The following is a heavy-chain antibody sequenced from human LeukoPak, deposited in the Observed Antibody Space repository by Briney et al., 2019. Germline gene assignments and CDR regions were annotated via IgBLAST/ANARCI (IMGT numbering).Heavy chain of an antibody. D-gene: IGHD2-15*01. CDR3: AGTRRYCSGGSCYNWFDP. Sequence: SETLSLTCTVSRNSISSDTYYWTWIRQPAGKGLEWIGRIYASGSTTYNSSLKSRLTISVDTSKNQFSLKLNSVTAADTAVYYCAGTRRYCSGGSCYNWFDPWGQGTLVTVPS. J-gene: IGHJ5*02. CDR2: IYASGST. V-gene: IGHV4-61*02. CDR1: RNSISSDTYY.